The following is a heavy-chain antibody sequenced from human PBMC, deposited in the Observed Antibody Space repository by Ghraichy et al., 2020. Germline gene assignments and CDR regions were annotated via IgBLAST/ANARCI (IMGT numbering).Heavy chain of an antibody. CDR2: ISSSSSYI. D-gene: IGHD3-16*02. CDR3: ARVGDIGY. CDR1: GFTFSSYS. J-gene: IGHJ4*02. Sequence: GESLNISCAASGFTFSSYSMNWVRQAPGKGLEWVSSISSSSSYIYYADSVKGRFTISRDNAKNSLYLQMNSLRAEDTAVYYCARVGDIGYWGQGTLVTVSS. V-gene: IGHV3-21*01.